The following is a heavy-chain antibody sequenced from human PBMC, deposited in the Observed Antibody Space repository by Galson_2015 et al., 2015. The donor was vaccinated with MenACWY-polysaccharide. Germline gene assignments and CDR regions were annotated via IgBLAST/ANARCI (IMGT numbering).Heavy chain of an antibody. D-gene: IGHD4-17*01. V-gene: IGHV4-31*11. Sequence: TLSLTCAVSGASISSGSHHWSWFRQYPGKSLEWIAYIYYNGRGNYNPSLRSRVTISVDMSKNQFSLNLNSVTAADTAVYFCAGIPATETSFGWFDPRGQGTLVTVSS. CDR1: GASISSGSHH. CDR3: AGIPATETSFGWFDP. CDR2: IYYNGRG. J-gene: IGHJ5*02.